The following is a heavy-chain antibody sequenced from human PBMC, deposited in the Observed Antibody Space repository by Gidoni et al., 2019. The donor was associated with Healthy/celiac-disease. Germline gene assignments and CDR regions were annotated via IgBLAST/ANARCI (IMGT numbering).Heavy chain of an antibody. CDR2: MNPNSGNT. Sequence: QVQLVQSGAEVKKPGASVKVSCKASGYTFTSYDINGVRQATGQGLEWMGWMNPNSGNTGYAQKFQGRVTMTRNTSISTAHMELSSLRSEDTAVYYCARGEKEYYDFWSGDYRDAFDIWGQGTMVTVSS. CDR3: ARGEKEYYDFWSGDYRDAFDI. V-gene: IGHV1-8*01. CDR1: GYTFTSYD. D-gene: IGHD3-3*01. J-gene: IGHJ3*02.